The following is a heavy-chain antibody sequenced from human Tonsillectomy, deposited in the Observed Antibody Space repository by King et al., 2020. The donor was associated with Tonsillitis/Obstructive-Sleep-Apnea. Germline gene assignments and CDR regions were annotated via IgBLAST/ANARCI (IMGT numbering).Heavy chain of an antibody. CDR3: AKGLHQCTSTSCYSSTDY. Sequence: VQLVESGGGLVQPGGSLRLSCAASGFTFSSYAMSWVRQAPGKGLEWVSGISGSGGSTYDADSVKGRFTISRDNSKNTLYLQMNSLRAEDTAMYYCAKGLHQCTSTSCYSSTDYWGQGTLVTVSS. CDR2: ISGSGGST. D-gene: IGHD2-2*02. V-gene: IGHV3-23*04. CDR1: GFTFSSYA. J-gene: IGHJ4*02.